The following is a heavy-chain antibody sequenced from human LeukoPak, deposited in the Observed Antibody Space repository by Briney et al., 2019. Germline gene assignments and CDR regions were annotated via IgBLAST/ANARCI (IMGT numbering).Heavy chain of an antibody. V-gene: IGHV3-74*01. Sequence: PGGSLRLSCAASGFTFSTYCMHWVRQAPGKGLVWLSRINTYGSTTTYADAVRGRFTISRANAKNTLYLQVDSLRAADTAMSYCARGGVGSPTVDCWGQGTMVTLSS. D-gene: IGHD1-26*01. CDR2: INTYGSTT. CDR1: GFTFSTYC. CDR3: ARGGVGSPTVDC. J-gene: IGHJ4*02.